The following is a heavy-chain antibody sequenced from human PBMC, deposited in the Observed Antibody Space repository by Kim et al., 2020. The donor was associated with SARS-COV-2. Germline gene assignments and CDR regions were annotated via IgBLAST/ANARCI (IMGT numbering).Heavy chain of an antibody. V-gene: IGHV4-34*01. D-gene: IGHD6-19*01. CDR1: GGSFSGYY. CDR2: INHSGST. J-gene: IGHJ3*02. CDR3: ARAPRWKIREGQWLFKGAFDI. Sequence: SETLSLTCAVYGGSFSGYYWSWIRQPPGKGLEWIGEINHSGSTNYKPSLKSRVTISVDTSKNQFSLKLSSVTAADTAVYYCARAPRWKIREGQWLFKGAFDIWGQGTMVTVSS.